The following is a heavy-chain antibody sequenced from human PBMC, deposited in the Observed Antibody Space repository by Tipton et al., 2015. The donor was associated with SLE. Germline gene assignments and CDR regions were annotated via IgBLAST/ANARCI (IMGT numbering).Heavy chain of an antibody. V-gene: IGHV3-11*06. CDR1: GFTFSDYY. CDR2: ISSSSSYT. CDR3: ARDGEYPVGRYFDY. J-gene: IGHJ4*02. Sequence: GSLRLSCAASGFTFSDYYMSWIRQAPGKGLEWVSYISSSSSYTNYADSVKGRFTISRDNAKNSLYLQMNSLRAEDTAVYYCARDGEYPVGRYFDYWGQGTLVTVSS. D-gene: IGHD2-2*01.